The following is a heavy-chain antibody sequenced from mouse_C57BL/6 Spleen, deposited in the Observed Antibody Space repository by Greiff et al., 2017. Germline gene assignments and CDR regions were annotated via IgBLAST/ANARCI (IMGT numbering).Heavy chain of an antibody. V-gene: IGHV10-1*01. CDR3: VRLGYDGYAPFAY. D-gene: IGHD2-3*01. CDR2: IRSKSNNYAT. CDR1: GFSFNTYA. Sequence: EVKLQESGGGLVQPKGSLKLSCAASGFSFNTYAMNWVRQAPGKGLEWVARIRSKSNNYATYYADSVKDRFTISRDDSESMLYLQMNNLKTEDTAMYYCVRLGYDGYAPFAYWGQGTLGTVSA. J-gene: IGHJ3*01.